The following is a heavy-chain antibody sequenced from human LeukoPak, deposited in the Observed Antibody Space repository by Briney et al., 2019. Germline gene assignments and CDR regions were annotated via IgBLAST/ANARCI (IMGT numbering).Heavy chain of an antibody. Sequence: ASVKVSCKASGYTFTSYYMHWVRQAPGQGLEWMGIINPSGGSTSYAQKFQGGVTMTRDTSTSTVYMELSSLRSEDTAVYYCARSGKWVVTAQNWFDPWGQGTLVTVSS. J-gene: IGHJ5*02. V-gene: IGHV1-46*01. CDR1: GYTFTSYY. D-gene: IGHD2-21*02. CDR2: INPSGGST. CDR3: ARSGKWVVTAQNWFDP.